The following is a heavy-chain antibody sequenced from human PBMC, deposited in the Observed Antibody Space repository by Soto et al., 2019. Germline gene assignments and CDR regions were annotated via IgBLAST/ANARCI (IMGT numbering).Heavy chain of an antibody. Sequence: ASVKVSCKASGGTFSSYAISWVRQAPGQGLEWMGGIIPIFGTANYAQKFQGRVTITADESTGTAYMELSSRRSEDTAVYYCARGGYTVGYCSSTSCSLYYYGMDVWGQGTTVTVSS. V-gene: IGHV1-69*13. CDR1: GGTFSSYA. J-gene: IGHJ6*02. CDR2: IIPIFGTA. D-gene: IGHD2-2*01. CDR3: ARGGYTVGYCSSTSCSLYYYGMDV.